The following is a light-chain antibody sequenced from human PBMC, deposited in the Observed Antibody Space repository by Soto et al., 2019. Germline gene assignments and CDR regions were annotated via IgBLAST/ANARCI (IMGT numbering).Light chain of an antibody. J-gene: IGLJ1*01. Sequence: QSALTQPASVSGSPGQSITISCTGTSSDVGAYNYVSWYQQHPGKAPKLIIYDVTNRPSGVSDRFSASKSGNTASLAISGLQVEDEADYYCSSYTTSSTDVFGTGTKVTVL. CDR2: DVT. CDR3: SSYTTSSTDV. V-gene: IGLV2-14*03. CDR1: SSDVGAYNY.